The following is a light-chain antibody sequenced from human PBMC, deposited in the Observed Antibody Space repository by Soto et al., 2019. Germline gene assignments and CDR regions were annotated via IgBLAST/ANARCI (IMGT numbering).Light chain of an antibody. Sequence: QSALTQPRSVSGSPGQSVTISCSGTSSDVGAYNLVSWYQQHPGKAPKLMIHDVSARPSGVPDRFSGSKSGNTASLTISGLQAEDDADYYCCSYAGRYTWLFGGGTKLTVL. CDR3: CSYAGRYTWL. CDR2: DVS. J-gene: IGLJ3*02. V-gene: IGLV2-11*01. CDR1: SSDVGAYNL.